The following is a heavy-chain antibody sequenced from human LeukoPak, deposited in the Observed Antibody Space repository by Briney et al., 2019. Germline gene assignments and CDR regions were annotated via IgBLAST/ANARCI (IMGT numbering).Heavy chain of an antibody. D-gene: IGHD6-19*01. Sequence: PSETLSLTCTVSGGSISSGSHWWGWIRQPPGKGLEWIGSMDYSGRTCYDPSLRSRVTISVEPSMNQFSLRLSSVIATDTAVYYCAKQFVPVHSAGLGDWFDPRGQGTLVTVSS. CDR3: AKQFVPVHSAGLGDWFDP. CDR2: MDYSGRT. J-gene: IGHJ5*02. V-gene: IGHV4-39*01. CDR1: GGSISSGSHW.